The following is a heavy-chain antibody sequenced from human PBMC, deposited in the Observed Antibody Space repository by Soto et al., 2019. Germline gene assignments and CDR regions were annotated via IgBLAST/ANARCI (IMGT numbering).Heavy chain of an antibody. CDR2: ISAYNGNT. J-gene: IGHJ6*02. CDR3: AIWYYYDSSAHLRIHYVKDV. Sequence: ASVKVSCKASGYTFTSYGISWVRQAPGQGLEWMGWISAYNGNTNYAQKLQGRVTMTTDTSTSTAYMELRSLRSDDTAVYYCAIWYYYDSSAHLRIHYVKDVSGHGTTCPVSS. CDR1: GYTFTSYG. D-gene: IGHD3-22*01. V-gene: IGHV1-18*04.